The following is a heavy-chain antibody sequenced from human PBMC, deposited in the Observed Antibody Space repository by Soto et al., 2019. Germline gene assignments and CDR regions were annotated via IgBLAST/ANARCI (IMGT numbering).Heavy chain of an antibody. CDR2: INHSGST. D-gene: IGHD6-13*01. V-gene: IGHV4-34*01. J-gene: IGHJ5*02. CDR3: ARAGYSSSWYSYNWFDP. Sequence: QVQLQQWGAGLLKPSETLSLTCAVYGGSFSGYYWSWIRQPPGKGLEWIGEINHSGSTNYNPSLKSRVTISVDTSKNQFSLKLSSVTAAYTAGYYCARAGYSSSWYSYNWFDPWGQGTLVTVSS. CDR1: GGSFSGYY.